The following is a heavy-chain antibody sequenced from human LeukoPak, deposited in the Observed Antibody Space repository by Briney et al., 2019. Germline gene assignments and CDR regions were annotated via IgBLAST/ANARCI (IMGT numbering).Heavy chain of an antibody. CDR2: INPNSGNT. V-gene: IGHV1-8*02. D-gene: IGHD3-10*01. J-gene: IGHJ5*02. CDR3: ARSFRDYYGSGRWFDP. Sequence: GASVKVSCKASGYTFTGYYIHWVRQATGQGLEWIGWINPNSGNTGYAQKFQGRVTMTRNTSISTAYMELSSLRSEDTAVYYCARSFRDYYGSGRWFDPWGQGTLVTVSS. CDR1: GYTFTGYY.